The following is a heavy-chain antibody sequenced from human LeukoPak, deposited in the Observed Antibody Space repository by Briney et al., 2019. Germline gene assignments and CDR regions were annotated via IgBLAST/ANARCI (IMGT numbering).Heavy chain of an antibody. D-gene: IGHD6-13*01. Sequence: SETLSLTCTVSGGSISSSSYYWGWIRQPPGKGLEWIGSIYYSGSTYYNPSLKSRVTISVDTSKNQFSLKLSPVTAADTAVYYCARMGMGAFDIWGQGTMVTVSS. V-gene: IGHV4-39*01. CDR1: GGSISSSSYY. J-gene: IGHJ3*02. CDR2: IYYSGST. CDR3: ARMGMGAFDI.